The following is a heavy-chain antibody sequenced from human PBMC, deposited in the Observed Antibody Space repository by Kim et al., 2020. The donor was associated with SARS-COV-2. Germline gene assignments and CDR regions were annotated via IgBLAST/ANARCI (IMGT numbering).Heavy chain of an antibody. Sequence: GGSLRLSCAASGFTVSSNYMSWVRQAPGKGLEWVSVIYSGGSTYYADSVKGRFTISRDNSKNTLYLQMNSLRAEDTAVYYCARNIPHWAQPGGYYFDYWGQGTLVTVSS. V-gene: IGHV3-53*01. CDR1: GFTVSSNY. CDR2: IYSGGST. J-gene: IGHJ4*02. CDR3: ARNIPHWAQPGGYYFDY. D-gene: IGHD3-10*01.